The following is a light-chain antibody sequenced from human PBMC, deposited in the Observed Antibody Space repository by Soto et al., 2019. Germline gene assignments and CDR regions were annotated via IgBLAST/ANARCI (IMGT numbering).Light chain of an antibody. Sequence: DIQMTQSPSTLSASVGDRVTITCRASQSISSWLAWYQQKPGKPPKLLIYKASSLESGVPPRFSGSASGTEFTLTISSLRPDDFATYYCQQYNSDLLTFGGGTKVEIK. CDR3: QQYNSDLLT. CDR2: KAS. V-gene: IGKV1-5*03. J-gene: IGKJ4*01. CDR1: QSISSW.